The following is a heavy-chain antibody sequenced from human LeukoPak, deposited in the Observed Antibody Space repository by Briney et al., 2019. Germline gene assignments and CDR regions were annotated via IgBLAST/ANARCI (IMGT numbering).Heavy chain of an antibody. CDR1: GYTFTSYY. CDR3: ARGDSSSWYRLDY. D-gene: IGHD6-13*01. CDR2: INPNSGGT. Sequence: GASVKVSCKASGYTFTSYYMHWVRQAPGQGLEWMGWINPNSGGTNYAQKFQGRVTMTRDTSISTAYMELSRLRSDDTAVYYCARGDSSSWYRLDYWGQGTLVTVSS. V-gene: IGHV1-2*02. J-gene: IGHJ4*02.